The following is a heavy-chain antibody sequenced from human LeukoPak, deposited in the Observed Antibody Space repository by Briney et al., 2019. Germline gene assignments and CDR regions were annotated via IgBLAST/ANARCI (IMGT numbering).Heavy chain of an antibody. V-gene: IGHV3-23*01. CDR1: GFTFSNYA. J-gene: IGHJ4*02. CDR2: ISGSGDST. CDR3: ARRAGAYSHPYDY. Sequence: GGSLRLSCAASGFTFSNYAMRWVRQAPGKGLEWVSGISGSGDSTYYADSVKGRFTISRDNSKSTLYLQMNSLRAEDTAVYYCARRAGAYSHPYDYWGQGTLATVSS. D-gene: IGHD4/OR15-4a*01.